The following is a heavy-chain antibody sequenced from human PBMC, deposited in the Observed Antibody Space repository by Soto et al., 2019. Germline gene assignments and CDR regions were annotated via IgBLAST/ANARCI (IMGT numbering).Heavy chain of an antibody. D-gene: IGHD5-18*01. V-gene: IGHV3-23*01. J-gene: IGHJ4*02. CDR3: AKVGLYPAMVRAYFDY. Sequence: GGSLRLSCAASGFTFSSYAMSWVRQAPGKGLEWVSAISGSGGSTYYADSVKGRFTISRDNSKNTLYLQMNSLRAEGTAVYYCAKVGLYPAMVRAYFDYWGQGTLVTVSS. CDR1: GFTFSSYA. CDR2: ISGSGGST.